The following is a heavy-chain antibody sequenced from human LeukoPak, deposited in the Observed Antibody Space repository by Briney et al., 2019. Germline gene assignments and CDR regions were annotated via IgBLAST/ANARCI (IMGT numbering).Heavy chain of an antibody. Sequence: GESLKISCKASGYSFGYYFTNYWMGWVGKMPGKGLEWRGFIYPGDSDTRYSPSFQGQVTISADKSISTAYLQWSSLKASDTAMYYCARLGSRHGYNWGDLWGQGTLVSVSS. D-gene: IGHD5-24*01. CDR1: GYSFGYYFTNYW. J-gene: IGHJ5*02. CDR3: ARLGSRHGYNWGDL. V-gene: IGHV5-51*01. CDR2: IYPGDSDT.